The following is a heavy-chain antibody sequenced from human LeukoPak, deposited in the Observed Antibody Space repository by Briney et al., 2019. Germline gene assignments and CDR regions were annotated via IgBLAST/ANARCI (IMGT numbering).Heavy chain of an antibody. CDR2: INHGGST. CDR1: GGSFSGYY. V-gene: IGHV4-34*01. CDR3: ARGMDTAMVREPSQFDY. D-gene: IGHD5-18*01. Sequence: SETLSLTCAVYGGSFSGYYWSWIRQPPGKGLEWIGEINHGGSTNYNPSLKSRVTISVDTSKNQFSLKLSSVTAADTAVYYCARGMDTAMVREPSQFDYWGQGTLVTVSS. J-gene: IGHJ4*02.